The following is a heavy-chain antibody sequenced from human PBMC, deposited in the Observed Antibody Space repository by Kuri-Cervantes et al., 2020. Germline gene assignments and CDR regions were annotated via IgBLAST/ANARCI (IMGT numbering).Heavy chain of an antibody. J-gene: IGHJ6*02. V-gene: IGHV3-23*01. Sequence: GGSLRLSCAASGFTFSSYAMSWVRQAPGKGLEWVSAVSGTGGSTYYADSVKGRFTISRDNSKNTLYLQMNSLRAEDTAVYYCAKPHYDFWSGYYGYYFYGMDVWGQGTTVTVSS. D-gene: IGHD3-3*01. CDR2: VSGTGGST. CDR3: AKPHYDFWSGYYGYYFYGMDV. CDR1: GFTFSSYA.